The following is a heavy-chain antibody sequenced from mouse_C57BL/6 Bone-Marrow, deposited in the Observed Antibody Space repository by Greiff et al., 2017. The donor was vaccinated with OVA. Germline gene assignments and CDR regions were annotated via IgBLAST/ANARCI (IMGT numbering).Heavy chain of an antibody. Sequence: EVKLVESGGGLVKPGGSLKLSCAASGFTFSSYAMSWVRQTPEKRLEWVATISDGGSYTYYPDNVKGRFTISRDNAKNNLYLQMSHLKSEDTAMYYCARDTVVATGDYWGQGTTLTVSS. CDR2: ISDGGSYT. CDR1: GFTFSSYA. CDR3: ARDTVVATGDY. J-gene: IGHJ2*01. V-gene: IGHV5-4*01. D-gene: IGHD1-1*01.